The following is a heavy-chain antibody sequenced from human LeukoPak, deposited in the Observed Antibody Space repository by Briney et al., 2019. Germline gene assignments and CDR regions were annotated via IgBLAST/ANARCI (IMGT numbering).Heavy chain of an antibody. CDR1: GGSISSYY. V-gene: IGHV4-59*08. Sequence: SETLSLTCTVSGGSISSYYWSRIRQPPGKGLEWIGYIYYCGSTNYNPSLKSRVTISVDTSKNQFSLKLSSVTAADTAVYYCARAGGGPAPDYWGQGTLVTVSS. D-gene: IGHD3-16*01. CDR3: ARAGGGPAPDY. CDR2: IYYCGST. J-gene: IGHJ4*02.